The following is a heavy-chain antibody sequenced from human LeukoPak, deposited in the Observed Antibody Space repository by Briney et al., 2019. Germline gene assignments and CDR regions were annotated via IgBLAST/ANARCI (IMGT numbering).Heavy chain of an antibody. CDR2: ISWNSGSI. Sequence: GGSLRLSCAASGFTFDDYAMHWVRRAPGEGLEWDSGISWNSGSIGYADSVKGRFTISRDNAKNSLYLQMNSLRAEDTALYYCAKDTASSGYYLRPYYFDYWGQGTLVTVSS. CDR3: AKDTASSGYYLRPYYFDY. J-gene: IGHJ4*02. CDR1: GFTFDDYA. D-gene: IGHD3-22*01. V-gene: IGHV3-9*01.